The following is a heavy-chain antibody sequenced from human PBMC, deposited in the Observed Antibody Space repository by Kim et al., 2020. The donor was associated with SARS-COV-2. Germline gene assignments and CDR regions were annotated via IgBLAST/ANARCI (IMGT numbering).Heavy chain of an antibody. CDR3: AGGRWFGEFNP. D-gene: IGHD3-10*01. J-gene: IGHJ5*02. Sequence: TTYSQSVQGRVTITRDTSASTAYMELSSLRSEETAVYYCAGGRWFGEFNPWGQGTLVTVSS. V-gene: IGHV1-3*01. CDR2: T.